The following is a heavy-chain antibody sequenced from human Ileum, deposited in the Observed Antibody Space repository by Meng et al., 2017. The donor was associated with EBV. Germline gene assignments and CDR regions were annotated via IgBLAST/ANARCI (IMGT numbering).Heavy chain of an antibody. CDR3: ARYGRCNGNSFYCFDP. V-gene: IGHV4-34*01. Sequence: LQQWGTGPLKPSDTLSLPCACYGGSFNDYYWTWLRQPPGKGLEWIGEIDQSGYTKFNPSLSSRATISRDTSNNQFSLRLNSVTAADTALYYCARYGRCNGNSFYCFDPWGQGTLVTVSS. CDR1: GGSFNDYY. D-gene: IGHD4-23*01. CDR2: IDQSGYT. J-gene: IGHJ5*02.